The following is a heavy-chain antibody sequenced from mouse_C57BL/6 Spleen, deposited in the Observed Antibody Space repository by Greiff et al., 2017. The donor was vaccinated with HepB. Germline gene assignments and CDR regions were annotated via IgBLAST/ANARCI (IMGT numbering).Heavy chain of an antibody. CDR2: IRNKANGYTT. V-gene: IGHV7-3*01. CDR3: ARFMTTPYYYAMDY. CDR1: GFTFTDYY. D-gene: IGHD2-13*01. J-gene: IGHJ4*01. Sequence: EVQLVESGGGLVQPGGSLSLSCAASGFTFTDYYMSWVRQPPGEALEWFGFIRNKANGYTTEYIASVKGRFTISRDNSQSILYLQMNALRAEDSATYYCARFMTTPYYYAMDYWGQGTSVTVSS.